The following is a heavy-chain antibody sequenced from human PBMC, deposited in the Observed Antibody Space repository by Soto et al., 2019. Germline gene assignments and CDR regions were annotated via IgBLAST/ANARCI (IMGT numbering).Heavy chain of an antibody. CDR3: AREVAEPGYYYYGLDV. Sequence: PSQTLSLTCAIYGDSVSSKSAVWNWIRQSPSRGLEWLGRTYYTSRWYYDYATSVKSRITINPDTSKNQFSLQLTSVTPEDTAVYYCAREVAEPGYYYYGLDVWGQGTTVTVSS. CDR2: TYYTSRWYY. V-gene: IGHV6-1*01. J-gene: IGHJ6*02. CDR1: GDSVSSKSAV.